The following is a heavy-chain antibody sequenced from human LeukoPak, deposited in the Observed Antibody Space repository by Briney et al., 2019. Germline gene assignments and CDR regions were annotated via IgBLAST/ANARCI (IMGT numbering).Heavy chain of an antibody. V-gene: IGHV3-23*01. CDR2: ISGSGGST. CDR1: GFTFSSYA. CDR3: AKDTIGPQSAFDI. Sequence: TGGSLRLSCAASGFTFSSYAMSWVRQAPGKGLEWVSAISGSGGSTYYADSVKGRFTISRDNSKNTLYLQMNSLRAEDTAVYYCAKDTIGPQSAFDIWGQGTMVTVSS. D-gene: IGHD3-9*01. J-gene: IGHJ3*02.